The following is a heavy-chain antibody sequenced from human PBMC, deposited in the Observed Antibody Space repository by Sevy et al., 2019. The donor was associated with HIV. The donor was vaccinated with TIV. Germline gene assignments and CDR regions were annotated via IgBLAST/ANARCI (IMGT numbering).Heavy chain of an antibody. V-gene: IGHV4-59*13. CDR3: AREGGTPLIPMGAFDI. CDR2: IYYSGST. CDR1: GGSISSYY. D-gene: IGHD2-15*01. Sequence: SETLSLTCTVSGGSISSYYWSWIRQPPGKGLEWIGYIYYSGSTNYNPSLKSRVTISVDTSKNQFSLKLSSVTAADTAVYYCAREGGTPLIPMGAFDIWGQGIMVTVSS. J-gene: IGHJ3*02.